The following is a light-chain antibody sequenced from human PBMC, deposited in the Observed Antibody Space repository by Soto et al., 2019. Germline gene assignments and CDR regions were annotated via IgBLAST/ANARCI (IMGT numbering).Light chain of an antibody. J-gene: IGKJ2*01. CDR3: QQYNSWLMYT. CDR1: QSIANN. CDR2: GTS. Sequence: EIVLTQSPDTLSLSPGERATLSCRASQSIANNYLTWYQQKLGQAPRLIIYGTSTRAPGIPARFSGSGSGTQFTLTISSLQSEDFAVYYCQQYNSWLMYTFGQGTKVDIK. V-gene: IGKV3-15*01.